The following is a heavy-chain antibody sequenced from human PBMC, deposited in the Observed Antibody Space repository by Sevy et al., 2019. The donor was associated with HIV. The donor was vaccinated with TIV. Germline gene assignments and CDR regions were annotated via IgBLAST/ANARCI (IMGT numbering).Heavy chain of an antibody. CDR3: VTLGGSSSWYGDTYYFDY. D-gene: IGHD6-13*01. V-gene: IGHV3-21*01. CDR1: GFTFSSYS. J-gene: IGHJ4*02. Sequence: GGSLRLSCAASGFTFSSYSMNWVRQAPGKGLVWVSSISSSSSYIYYADSVKGRFTISRDNAKNSLYLQMNSLRAEDTAVYYCVTLGGSSSWYGDTYYFDYWGQGTLVTVSS. CDR2: ISSSSSYI.